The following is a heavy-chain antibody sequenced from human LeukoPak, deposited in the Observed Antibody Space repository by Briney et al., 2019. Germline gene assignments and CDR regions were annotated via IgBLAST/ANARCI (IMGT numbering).Heavy chain of an antibody. CDR3: ARVLVPAAIRGYYFDY. Sequence: GGSLRLSCAASGFTFDDYGMSWVRQAPGKGLEWVSGINWNGGSTGYADSVKGRFTISRDNAKNSLYLQMNSLRADDTALYYCARVLVPAAIRGYYFDYWGQGTLVTVSS. D-gene: IGHD2-2*02. V-gene: IGHV3-20*04. J-gene: IGHJ4*02. CDR1: GFTFDDYG. CDR2: INWNGGST.